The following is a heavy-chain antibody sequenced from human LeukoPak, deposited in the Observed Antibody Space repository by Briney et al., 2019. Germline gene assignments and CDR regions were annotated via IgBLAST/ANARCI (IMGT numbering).Heavy chain of an antibody. D-gene: IGHD3-3*01. J-gene: IGHJ3*01. V-gene: IGHV3-30-3*01. CDR1: GFTFSDYA. Sequence: GGSLRLSCAASGFTFSDYAMHWVRQAPGKGLEWVAVLSYDGTNKYYADSVKGRFTISRDNSKNTMFLQMNSLRAEDTAVYHCARDRSGYANDAFDFWGQGTMVTVSS. CDR2: LSYDGTNK. CDR3: ARDRSGYANDAFDF.